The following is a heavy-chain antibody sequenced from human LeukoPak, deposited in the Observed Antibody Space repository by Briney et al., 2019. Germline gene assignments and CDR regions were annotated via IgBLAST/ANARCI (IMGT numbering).Heavy chain of an antibody. Sequence: GGSLRLSCAASGFTVSSNYMTWVRQAPGKGLEWVSTLYNGGSPHYADSVKGRFTISSDKSKNTLFLQMNSLRAEDTAVYYCARRGIVGATPDYWGQGTLVTVSS. J-gene: IGHJ4*02. V-gene: IGHV3-53*01. CDR1: GFTVSSNY. CDR2: LYNGGSP. D-gene: IGHD1-26*01. CDR3: ARRGIVGATPDY.